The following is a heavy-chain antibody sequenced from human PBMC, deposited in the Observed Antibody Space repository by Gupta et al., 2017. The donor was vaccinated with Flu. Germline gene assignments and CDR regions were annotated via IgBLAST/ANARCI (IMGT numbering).Heavy chain of an antibody. V-gene: IGHV3-33*01. D-gene: IGHD6-13*01. CDR2: IWHDGTNK. Sequence: QVQLVESGGGVVQPGRSLRLSCAASGFTLSSSGMHWVRQAPGQGLEWVAIIWHDGTNKYYAESVKGRFTISRDNSKNMLYLQMNSLRAEDTAVYYCAREGYSSSWYWFGPWGQGTLVTVSS. CDR1: GFTLSSSG. CDR3: AREGYSSSWYWFGP. J-gene: IGHJ5*02.